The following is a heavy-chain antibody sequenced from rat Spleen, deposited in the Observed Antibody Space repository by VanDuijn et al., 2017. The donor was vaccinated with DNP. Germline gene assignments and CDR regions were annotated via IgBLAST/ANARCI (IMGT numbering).Heavy chain of an antibody. Sequence: EVQLVESGGGLVQPGRSLKLSCAASGFTFSNYDMAWVRQAPTKGLEWVASISTSGGSTYYRDSVKGRFTVSRDNAKSVLFLEMGSLRSEDTATYYCARHDYDRPNDFYGMDVWGQGTSVIVSS. CDR3: ARHDYDRPNDFYGMDV. V-gene: IGHV5-25*01. CDR1: GFTFSNYD. CDR2: ISTSGGST. J-gene: IGHJ4*01. D-gene: IGHD1-12*01.